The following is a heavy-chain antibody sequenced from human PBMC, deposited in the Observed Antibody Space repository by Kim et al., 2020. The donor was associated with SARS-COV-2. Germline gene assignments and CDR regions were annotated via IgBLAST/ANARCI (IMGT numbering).Heavy chain of an antibody. D-gene: IGHD3-9*01. J-gene: IGHJ4*02. CDR3: AKVSYFDWLLIDY. CDR2: ISGSGGST. CDR1: GFTFSSYA. V-gene: IGHV3-23*01. Sequence: GGSLRLSCAASGFTFSSYATSWVRQAPGKGLEWVSAISGSGGSTYYADSVKGRFTISRDNSKNTLYLQMNSLRAEDTAVYYCAKVSYFDWLLIDYWGQGTLVTVSS.